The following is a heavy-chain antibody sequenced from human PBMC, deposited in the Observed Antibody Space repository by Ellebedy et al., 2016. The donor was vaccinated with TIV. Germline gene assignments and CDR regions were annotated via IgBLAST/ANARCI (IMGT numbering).Heavy chain of an antibody. CDR1: GFNFSSYA. CDR2: ISGSGGST. CDR3: AKDSFWGDYGDYILEYFQH. D-gene: IGHD4-17*01. Sequence: PGGSLRLSCAASGFNFSSYAMSWVRQAPGKGLEWVSSISGSGGSTYYADSVKGRFTISRDSSKNTLYLQMNSLRVEDTAIYYCAKDSFWGDYGDYILEYFQHWGQGTLVIVSS. V-gene: IGHV3-23*01. J-gene: IGHJ1*01.